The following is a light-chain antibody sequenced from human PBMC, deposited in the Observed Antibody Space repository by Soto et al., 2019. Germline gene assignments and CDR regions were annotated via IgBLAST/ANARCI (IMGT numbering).Light chain of an antibody. CDR2: GAS. CDR3: QQYGSSPRT. V-gene: IGKV3-20*01. J-gene: IGKJ2*01. Sequence: EIVLTQSPGTLSLSPGERATLSCMASQSVSSSYLAWYQQKPGQAPRLLIYGASSRATGIPDRFSGSGSGTDFTLTISRLAPEDFSVYYCQQYGSSPRTFGQGTKLEIK. CDR1: QSVSSSY.